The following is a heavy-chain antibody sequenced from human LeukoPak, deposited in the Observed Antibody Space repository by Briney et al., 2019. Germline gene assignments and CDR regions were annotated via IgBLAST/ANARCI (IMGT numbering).Heavy chain of an antibody. D-gene: IGHD3-3*01. CDR1: GGSISSYY. J-gene: IGHJ6*03. V-gene: IGHV4-59*01. Sequence: SETLSLTCTVSGGSISSYYWSWLRQPPGKGLEWIGYIYYSASTNYNPSLKSRVSISVDTSKNQFSLKLSSVTAADTAVYYCARVYYDFWSGYYYYYMDVWGKGTTVTVSS. CDR2: IYYSAST. CDR3: ARVYYDFWSGYYYYYMDV.